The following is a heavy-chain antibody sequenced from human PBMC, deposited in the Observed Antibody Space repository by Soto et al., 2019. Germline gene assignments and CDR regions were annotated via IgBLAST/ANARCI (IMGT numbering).Heavy chain of an antibody. J-gene: IGHJ4*02. CDR2: IYYSGST. Sequence: PSETPSLTCTVSGGSISSYYWSWIRQPPGKGLEWIGYIYYSGSTNYNPSLKSRVTISVDTSKNQFSLKLSSVTAADTAVYYCARVRWTVAGPGHFDYWGQGTLVNVSS. CDR3: ARVRWTVAGPGHFDY. V-gene: IGHV4-59*01. D-gene: IGHD6-19*01. CDR1: GGSISSYY.